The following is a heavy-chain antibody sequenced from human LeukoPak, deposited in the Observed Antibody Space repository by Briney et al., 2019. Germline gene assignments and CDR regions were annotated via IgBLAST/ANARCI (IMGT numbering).Heavy chain of an antibody. CDR1: GFTFSSYG. CDR3: AKVLHPSWRYYYGMDV. D-gene: IGHD6-6*01. CDR2: ISYDGSNK. V-gene: IGHV3-30*18. J-gene: IGHJ6*04. Sequence: GGSLRLSCAASGFTFSSYGMHWVRQAPGRGLGWVAVISYDGSNKYYADSVKGRFTISRDNSKNTLYLQMNSLRAEDTAVYYCAKVLHPSWRYYYGMDVWGKGTTVTVSS.